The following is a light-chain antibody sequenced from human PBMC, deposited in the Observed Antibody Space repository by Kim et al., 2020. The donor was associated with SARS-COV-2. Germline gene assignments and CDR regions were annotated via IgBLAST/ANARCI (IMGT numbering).Light chain of an antibody. Sequence: LSPGERATLSCRASQSVRSTFVSWYQKKPGQPTRLINYGSSSRATGIPSRFSGSGSRKDTPRTISRLEPEDSVVYYCQHCNTSPRTFGEGTKLEI. V-gene: IGKV3-20*01. J-gene: IGKJ4*01. CDR1: QSVRSTF. CDR3: QHCNTSPRT. CDR2: GSS.